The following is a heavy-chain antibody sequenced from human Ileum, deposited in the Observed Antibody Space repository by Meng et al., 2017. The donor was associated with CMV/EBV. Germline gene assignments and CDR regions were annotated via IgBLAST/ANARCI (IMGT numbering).Heavy chain of an antibody. CDR2: TYYRSKWYN. J-gene: IGHJ5*02. V-gene: IGHV6-1*01. D-gene: IGHD2-15*01. CDR1: GDSVSSNSAA. CDR3: ARADAGGSCYSS. Sequence: SGDSVSSNSAAWNWIRQSPSRGLEWLGRTYYRSKWYNDYALSVKSRINIYSDTSKNQFSLQLNSVAPEDTAVYYCARADAGGSCYSSWGQGTLVTVSS.